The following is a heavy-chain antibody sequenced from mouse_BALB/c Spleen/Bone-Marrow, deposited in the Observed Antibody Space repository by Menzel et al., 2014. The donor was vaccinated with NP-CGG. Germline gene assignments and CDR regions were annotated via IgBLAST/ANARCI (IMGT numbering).Heavy chain of an antibody. J-gene: IGHJ1*01. CDR3: ARRGSNHWYFDV. CDR2: ISGGSSTI. Sequence: EVQRVESGGGLVQPGGSRKLSCAASGFTFSSFGMHWVRQAPEKGLEWVAYISGGSSTIYHADTVKGRFTISRDNPKNTLFLQMTSLRSEDTAMYYCARRGSNHWYFDVWGAGTTVTVSS. CDR1: GFTFSSFG. V-gene: IGHV5-17*02. D-gene: IGHD1-1*01.